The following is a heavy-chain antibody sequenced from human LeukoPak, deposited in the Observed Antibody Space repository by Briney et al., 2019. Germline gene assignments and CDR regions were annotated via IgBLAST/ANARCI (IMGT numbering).Heavy chain of an antibody. CDR2: IYYSGST. Sequence: SETLSFTCTVSGGSISSSSYYWGWIRQPPGKGLEWIGSIYYSGSTYYNPSLKSRVTISVDTSKNQFSLKLSSVTAADTAVYYCARLAPSSVGYWGQGTLVTVSS. CDR1: GGSISSSSYY. V-gene: IGHV4-39*07. CDR3: ARLAPSSVGY. D-gene: IGHD3-10*01. J-gene: IGHJ4*02.